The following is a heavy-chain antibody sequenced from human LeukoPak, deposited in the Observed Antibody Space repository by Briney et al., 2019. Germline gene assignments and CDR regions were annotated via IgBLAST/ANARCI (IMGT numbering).Heavy chain of an antibody. V-gene: IGHV3-48*01. D-gene: IGHD6-6*01. Sequence: GGSLRLSCATSGFTFSNYGMNWVRQAPGKGLEWVSYISSITSIVNYADSVKGRFTISRDNAKKSLYLQMNSLRAEDTAVYYCARGGAARPDYWGQGTLVTVSS. J-gene: IGHJ4*02. CDR3: ARGGAARPDY. CDR2: ISSITSIV. CDR1: GFTFSNYG.